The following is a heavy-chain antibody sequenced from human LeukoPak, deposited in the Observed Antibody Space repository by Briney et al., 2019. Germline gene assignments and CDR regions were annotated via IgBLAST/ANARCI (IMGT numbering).Heavy chain of an antibody. Sequence: SETLSLTCAVYGGSFSGYYWSWIRQPPGKGLEWIGEINHSGSTNYNPSLKSRVTISVDTSKNQFSLKLSSVTAADTAVYYCARAFLLRAYYYYYYYMDVWGKGTTVTVSS. V-gene: IGHV4-34*01. CDR3: ARAFLLRAYYYYYYYMDV. D-gene: IGHD1-26*01. CDR1: GGSFSGYY. J-gene: IGHJ6*03. CDR2: INHSGST.